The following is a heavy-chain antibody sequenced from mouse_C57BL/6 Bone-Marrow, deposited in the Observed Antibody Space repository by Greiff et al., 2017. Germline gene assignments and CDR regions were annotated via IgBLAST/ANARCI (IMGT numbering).Heavy chain of an antibody. CDR3: ARGNYFYWYFAV. V-gene: IGHV1-72*01. Sequence: QVQLQQPGAELVKPGASVKLSCKASGYTFTSYWMHWVKQRPGRGLEWIGRIDPNSGGTKYNEKFKSKATLTVDKPSSTAYMQLSSLTSGDSAVYDCARGNYFYWYFAVWGTGTTVTVSA. D-gene: IGHD2-1*01. CDR1: GYTFTSYW. CDR2: IDPNSGGT. J-gene: IGHJ1*03.